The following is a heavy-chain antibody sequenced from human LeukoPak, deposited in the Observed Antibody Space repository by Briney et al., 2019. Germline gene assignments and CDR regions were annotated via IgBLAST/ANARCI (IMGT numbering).Heavy chain of an antibody. CDR3: AREGYGGNSLDQ. Sequence: SETLSLTCSVSGGSISSYYWNWIRQPPGKGLEWIGNINYSGSTTYNPSLEGRVTISVDTSKNQFSLKVLSVTAADTALYYCAREGYGGNSLDQWGQGTLVTVSS. D-gene: IGHD4-23*01. CDR2: INYSGST. V-gene: IGHV4-59*01. CDR1: GGSISSYY. J-gene: IGHJ4*02.